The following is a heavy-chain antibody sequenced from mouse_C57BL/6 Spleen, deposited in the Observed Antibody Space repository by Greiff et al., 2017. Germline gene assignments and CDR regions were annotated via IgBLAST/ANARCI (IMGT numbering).Heavy chain of an antibody. CDR2: IDPSDSYT. D-gene: IGHD2-10*01. V-gene: IGHV1-50*01. CDR1: GYTFTSYW. J-gene: IGHJ2*01. CDR3: ARPYYGNYVGYFDY. Sequence: QVQLQQPGAELVKPGASVKLSCKASGYTFTSYWMQWVKQRPGQGLEWIGEIDPSDSYTNYNQKFKGKATLTVDTSSSTAYMQLSSLTSEDSAVYYCARPYYGNYVGYFDYWGQGTTLTVSS.